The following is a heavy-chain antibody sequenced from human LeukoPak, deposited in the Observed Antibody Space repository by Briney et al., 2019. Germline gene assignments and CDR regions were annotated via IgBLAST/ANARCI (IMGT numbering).Heavy chain of an antibody. D-gene: IGHD3-10*01. CDR1: GGSISSGSYY. Sequence: SETLSLTCTVSGGSISSGSYYWSWIRQPAGKGLEWIGRMYTSGSTNYNPSLKSRVTISVDTSKNQFSLKLSSVTAADTAVYYCARGTTMVRGAYYYYMDVWGKGTTVTVSS. CDR3: ARGTTMVRGAYYYYMDV. CDR2: MYTSGST. V-gene: IGHV4-61*02. J-gene: IGHJ6*03.